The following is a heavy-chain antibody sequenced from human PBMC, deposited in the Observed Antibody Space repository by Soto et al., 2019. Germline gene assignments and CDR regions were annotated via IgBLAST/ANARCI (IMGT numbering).Heavy chain of an antibody. CDR2: MNPRSGGS. CDR1: GYTFTNYX. CDR3: ARSDESTSSPLDL. V-gene: IGHV1-2*02. Sequence: VKVSCKASGYTFTNYXXXWLRQAPGQGLEWMGWMNPRSGGSKYAQAFQDRVTMTRDASLSTAYMEMTSLRHGDTAVYFCARSDESTSSPLDLWGPGTXVTVSS. D-gene: IGHD2-2*01. J-gene: IGHJ5*02.